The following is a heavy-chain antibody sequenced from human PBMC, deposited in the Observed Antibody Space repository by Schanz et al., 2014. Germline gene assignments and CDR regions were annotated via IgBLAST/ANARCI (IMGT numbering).Heavy chain of an antibody. CDR1: GFTFNYAW. V-gene: IGHV3-15*01. Sequence: EVQLVESRGGLVKPGGSLRLSCAASGFTFNYAWMNWVRQAPGKGLEWVARIKSESDGGTTDYAAPVQGRFTISRDDSKSTLYLQMNSLKTEDTAVYYCTTPDYYGSGSYSDAFDIWGQGTKVTVSS. CDR3: TTPDYYGSGSYSDAFDI. D-gene: IGHD3-10*01. J-gene: IGHJ3*02. CDR2: IKSESDGGTT.